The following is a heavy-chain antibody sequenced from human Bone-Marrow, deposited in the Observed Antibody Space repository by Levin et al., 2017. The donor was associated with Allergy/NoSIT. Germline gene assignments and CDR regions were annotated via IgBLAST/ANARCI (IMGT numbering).Heavy chain of an antibody. D-gene: IGHD3-3*01. CDR2: ISYDGDNK. CDR1: GFTFNHYA. J-gene: IGHJ4*02. CDR3: ARDRHNDVVSDYYRGWLDN. Sequence: GGSLRLSCATSGFTFNHYAIHWVRQAPGKGLEWMAVISYDGDNKHYAESVRGRFTISRDNSRDTAYLLLSSLTTEDTAVYYCARDRHNDVVSDYYRGWLDNWGQGTLVTVSS. V-gene: IGHV3-30*14.